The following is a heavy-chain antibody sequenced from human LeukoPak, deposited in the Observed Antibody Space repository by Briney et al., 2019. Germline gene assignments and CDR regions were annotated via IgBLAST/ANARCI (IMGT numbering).Heavy chain of an antibody. J-gene: IGHJ4*02. D-gene: IGHD6-19*01. CDR1: GFTFTSDS. V-gene: IGHV3-53*04. Sequence: PGGSLRLSCAASGFTFTSDSMNWVRQAPGKGLEWVSVIYSAGNTYYADSVKGRFTISRHNSENTLYLHMNSLRVEDTAVYFCARGGTPGYSSGRIDYWGQGTLVTVSS. CDR3: ARGGTPGYSSGRIDY. CDR2: IYSAGNT.